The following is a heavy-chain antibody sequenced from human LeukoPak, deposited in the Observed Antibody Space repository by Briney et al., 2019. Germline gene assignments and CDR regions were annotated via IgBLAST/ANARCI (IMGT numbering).Heavy chain of an antibody. V-gene: IGHV4-4*07. CDR3: ARGYASGCYST. J-gene: IGHJ5*02. CDR2: IYPSGST. Sequence: PSETLSLTCSMSGGSNSGDYWSWIRQPAGEGLEWIGRIYPSGSTYLNPSLKSRVSMSVDMSKNQIFLKVDSVTAADTAVYYCARGYASGCYSTWGQRILVTVSS. CDR1: GGSNSGDY. D-gene: IGHD3-10*01.